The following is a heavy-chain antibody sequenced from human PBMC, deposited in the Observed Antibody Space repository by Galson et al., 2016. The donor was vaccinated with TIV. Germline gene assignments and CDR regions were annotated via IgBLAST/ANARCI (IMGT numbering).Heavy chain of an antibody. CDR3: TRTAMGSTRNAFDI. V-gene: IGHV3-49*03. CDR1: GFTIGHYA. D-gene: IGHD1-1*01. Sequence: SLRLSCAASGFTIGHYAVNWFRQAPGKGLEWVGFITSKTYGATTEYAASVKGRFTISRDDSRNIAYLQMNSLKTEDTAVYCCTRTAMGSTRNAFDIWGQGTVVTVSS. J-gene: IGHJ3*02. CDR2: ITSKTYGATT.